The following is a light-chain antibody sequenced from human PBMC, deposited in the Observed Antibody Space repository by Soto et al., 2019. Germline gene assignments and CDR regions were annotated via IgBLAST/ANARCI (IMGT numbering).Light chain of an antibody. J-gene: IGKJ5*01. CDR1: QSVSST. V-gene: IGKV3-20*01. Sequence: EIVLTQSPATLSLSPGERASLSCRASQSVSSTLAWYQQKPGQAPRLLIYGASGRATGIPDRFSGSGSGTDFTLTISRLEPEDFAVYYCQQYGSSITFGQGTRLEIK. CDR3: QQYGSSIT. CDR2: GAS.